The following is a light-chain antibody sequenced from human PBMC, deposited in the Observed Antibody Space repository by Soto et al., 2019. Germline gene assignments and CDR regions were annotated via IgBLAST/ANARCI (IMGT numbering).Light chain of an antibody. J-gene: IGLJ1*01. Sequence: QSALTQPASVSGSPRQSITISCTGTSSDLASYNSGFWYQQQPGKAPKLMIYQVTNPPSGVSNRFSGSRSGNTASLTISVLQAADDADYYCSSYTDSGNYVFGTGTKLTVL. CDR1: SSDLASYNS. V-gene: IGLV2-14*01. CDR2: QVT. CDR3: SSYTDSGNYV.